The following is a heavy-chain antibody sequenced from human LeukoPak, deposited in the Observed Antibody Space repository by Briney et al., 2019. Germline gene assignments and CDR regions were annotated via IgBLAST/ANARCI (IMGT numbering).Heavy chain of an antibody. CDR3: ARVAGAMVLDY. Sequence: GGSLRLSCAASGFTFSSYSMNWVRQAPGKGLEWVSSISSSSSYIYYADSVKGRFTISRGNAKNSLYLQMNSLRAEDTAVYYCARVAGAMVLDYWGQGTLVTVSS. CDR2: ISSSSSYI. J-gene: IGHJ4*02. CDR1: GFTFSSYS. D-gene: IGHD5-18*01. V-gene: IGHV3-21*01.